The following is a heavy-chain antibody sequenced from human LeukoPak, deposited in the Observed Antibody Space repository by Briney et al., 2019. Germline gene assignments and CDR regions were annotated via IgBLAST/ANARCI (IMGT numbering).Heavy chain of an antibody. J-gene: IGHJ4*02. Sequence: PVKVSCRASGGTFSSYAISWVRQAPGQGLEWMGGIIPIFGTANYAQKFQGRVTITADESTSTAYMELSSLRSEDTAVYYCARGAYFDWSRLDYWGQGTLVTVSS. D-gene: IGHD3-9*01. CDR1: GGTFSSYA. CDR2: IIPIFGTA. CDR3: ARGAYFDWSRLDY. V-gene: IGHV1-69*13.